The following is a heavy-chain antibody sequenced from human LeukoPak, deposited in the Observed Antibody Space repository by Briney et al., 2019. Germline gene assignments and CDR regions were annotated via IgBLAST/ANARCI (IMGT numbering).Heavy chain of an antibody. CDR2: VDPEDGET. D-gene: IGHD6-13*01. J-gene: IGHJ1*01. CDR3: ATGPTGIAAADVPFQH. V-gene: IGHV1-69-2*01. CDR1: GYTFTDYY. Sequence: ASVKVSCKVSGYTFTDYYMHWVQQAPGKGLEWMGLVDPEDGETIYAEKFQGRVTITADTSTDTAYMELSSLRSEDTAVYYCATGPTGIAAADVPFQHWGQSTLVTVSS.